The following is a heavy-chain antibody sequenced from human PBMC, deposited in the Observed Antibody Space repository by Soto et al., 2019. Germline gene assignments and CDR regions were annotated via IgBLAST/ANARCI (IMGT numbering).Heavy chain of an antibody. Sequence: GGSLRLSCAASGFSFGGYVVTWVRQAPGKGLEWVSAISGGGGSTYYADSVKGRFTLSRDNCKNTVYLQMNSLRAGDTALYYCAKTESFNGYYNAFDYWGQGARVTVSS. CDR2: ISGGGGST. D-gene: IGHD3-9*01. J-gene: IGHJ4*02. V-gene: IGHV3-23*01. CDR1: GFSFGGYV. CDR3: AKTESFNGYYNAFDY.